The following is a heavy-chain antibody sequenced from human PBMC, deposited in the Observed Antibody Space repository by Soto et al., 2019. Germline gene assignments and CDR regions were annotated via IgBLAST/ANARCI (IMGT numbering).Heavy chain of an antibody. V-gene: IGHV3-23*01. J-gene: IGHJ4*02. CDR2: ISGGVGST. CDR3: AKDGYNYGYVYLEY. CDR1: GFTFSDYA. D-gene: IGHD5-18*01. Sequence: AGGSLRLSCAASGFTFSDYAMSWVRQAPGKGLEWVSAISGGVGSTYYADSVKGRFTISRDRSKNTLYLQMNSLRAEDTAVYYCAKDGYNYGYVYLEYWSQGTLVTVSS.